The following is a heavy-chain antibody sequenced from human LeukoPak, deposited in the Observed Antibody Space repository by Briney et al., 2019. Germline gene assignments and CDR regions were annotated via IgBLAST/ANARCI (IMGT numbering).Heavy chain of an antibody. D-gene: IGHD2-21*01. V-gene: IGHV3-53*01. CDR3: ARDPAIISAPPGDY. J-gene: IGHJ4*02. Sequence: PGGSLRLSCAASGFNVSSNYMSWVRQAPGQGLEWVSVIFTSGSTFYADSVKGRFTISRAISKNTLSLQMNSLRAEDTAMYYCARDPAIISAPPGDYWGQGTLVTVSS. CDR1: GFNVSSNY. CDR2: IFTSGST.